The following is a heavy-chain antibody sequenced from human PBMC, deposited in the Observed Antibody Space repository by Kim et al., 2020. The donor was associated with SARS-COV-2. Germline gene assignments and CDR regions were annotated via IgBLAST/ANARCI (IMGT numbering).Heavy chain of an antibody. CDR3: TWDDRSKNDY. CDR2: IKSKGSGGTA. CDR1: GFDFSPAW. V-gene: IGHV3-15*01. D-gene: IGHD1-26*01. Sequence: GGSLRLSCAGSGFDFSPAWMSWVRQTPGKGLEYIGRIKSKGSGGTAEYAAPVSGRFTISIDDSKNAVFLQMNSLKTEDTGIYYCTWDDRSKNDYWGQGALVTVSS. J-gene: IGHJ4*02.